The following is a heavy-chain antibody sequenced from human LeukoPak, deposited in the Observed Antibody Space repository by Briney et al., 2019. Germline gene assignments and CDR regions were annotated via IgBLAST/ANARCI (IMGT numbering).Heavy chain of an antibody. CDR1: GYSFPSYW. Sequence: PWESPKISRNGSGYSFPSYWIGWVRQMPGKGLEWMGIIYPGDSDTRYSPSFQGQVTISADKSISTAYLQWSSLKASDTAMYYCARTRDFDYWGQGTLVTVSS. CDR2: IYPGDSDT. V-gene: IGHV5-51*01. CDR3: ARTRDFDY. J-gene: IGHJ4*02.